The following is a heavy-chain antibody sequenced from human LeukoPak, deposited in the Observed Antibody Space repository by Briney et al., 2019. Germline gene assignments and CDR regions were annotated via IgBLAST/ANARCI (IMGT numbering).Heavy chain of an antibody. CDR1: GFTFSSNY. CDR2: IYSGGST. V-gene: IGHV3-53*01. Sequence: GGSLRLSCAASGFTFSSNYMGWVRQAPGKGLEWVSVIYSGGSTYYTDSVTGRFTISRDNSKNTLYLQMNSLRAEDTAVYYCARATPTRYFDYWGQGTLVTVSS. CDR3: ARATPTRYFDY. J-gene: IGHJ4*02. D-gene: IGHD2-2*01.